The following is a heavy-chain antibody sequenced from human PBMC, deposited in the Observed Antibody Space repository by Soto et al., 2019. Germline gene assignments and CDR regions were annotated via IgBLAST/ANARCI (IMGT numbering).Heavy chain of an antibody. V-gene: IGHV4-59*08. CDR2: IYYSGST. CDR1: GGSISSYY. Sequence: PSETLSLTCTVSGGSISSYYWSWIRQPPGKGLEWIGYIYYSGSTNYNPSLKSRVTISVDTSKNQFSLKLSSVTAADTAVYFCTRSHYIDYWGQGALVTVSS. J-gene: IGHJ4*02. D-gene: IGHD3-10*01. CDR3: TRSHYIDY.